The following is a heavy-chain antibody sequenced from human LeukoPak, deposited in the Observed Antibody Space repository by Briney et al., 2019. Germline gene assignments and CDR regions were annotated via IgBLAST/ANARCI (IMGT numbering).Heavy chain of an antibody. CDR3: ARVRVPAANDY. V-gene: IGHV3-48*03. Sequence: PGGSLRLSCAASGFTFSSYEMNWVRQAPGKGLEWVSYISSSGSTIYYADSVKGRFTISRDNAKNSLYLQMNSLRAEDTAVYYCARVRVPAANDYWGQGTLVTVSS. CDR1: GFTFSSYE. J-gene: IGHJ4*02. D-gene: IGHD2-2*01. CDR2: ISSSGSTI.